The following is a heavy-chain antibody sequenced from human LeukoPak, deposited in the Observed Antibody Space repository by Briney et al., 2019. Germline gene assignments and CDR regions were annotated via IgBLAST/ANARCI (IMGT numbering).Heavy chain of an antibody. CDR2: ISVSSGST. CDR1: GFTLNNYA. V-gene: IGHV3-23*01. J-gene: IGHJ5*02. Sequence: GGSLRLSCAASGFTLNNYAMSWVRQPPGKGLEWVSFISVSSGSTYYANSVKGRFTISRDNSRNTLYMEMNSLRAEDTAVYYCAKGFYFDPWGQGTLVTVSS. CDR3: AKGFYFDP. D-gene: IGHD2/OR15-2a*01.